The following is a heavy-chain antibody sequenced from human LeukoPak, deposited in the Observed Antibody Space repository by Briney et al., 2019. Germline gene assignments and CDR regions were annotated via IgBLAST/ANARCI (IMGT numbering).Heavy chain of an antibody. V-gene: IGHV3-23*01. J-gene: IGHJ3*02. CDR1: GFTFSSYE. D-gene: IGHD1-26*01. CDR2: ISGSGGST. CDR3: AKDNARNEWELLPDAFDI. Sequence: PGGSLRLSCAASGFTFSSYEMNWVRQAPGKGLEWVSAISGSGGSTSYADSVKGRFTISRDNSKNTLYLQMNSLRAEDTAVYYCAKDNARNEWELLPDAFDIWGQGTMVTVSS.